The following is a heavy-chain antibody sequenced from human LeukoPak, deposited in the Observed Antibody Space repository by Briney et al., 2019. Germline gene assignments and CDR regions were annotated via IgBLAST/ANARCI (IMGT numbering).Heavy chain of an antibody. V-gene: IGHV3-33*01. CDR1: GFTFSSYG. Sequence: GRSLRLSCAASGFTFSSYGMHWVRQAPGKGLEWVAVIWYDGSNKYYADSVKGRFTISRDNSKSTLYLQMNSLRAEDTAVYYCARTGGIVGATNFDYWGQGTLVTVSS. CDR2: IWYDGSNK. D-gene: IGHD1-26*01. J-gene: IGHJ4*02. CDR3: ARTGGIVGATNFDY.